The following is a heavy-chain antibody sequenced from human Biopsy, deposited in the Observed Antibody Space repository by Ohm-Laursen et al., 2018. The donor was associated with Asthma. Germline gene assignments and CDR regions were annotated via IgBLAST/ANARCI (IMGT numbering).Heavy chain of an antibody. V-gene: IGHV1-69*01. CDR2: IMTVFGTT. CDR3: ARCQVGYSSGWSLLLKKIYYSGMDV. Sequence: SSVKVSCKAPGGTFSNFAISWVRQAPGQGLEWLGGIMTVFGTTNYAQKFQDRVTITADESTSTAYMEVTSLRSEDTAIYYCARCQVGYSSGWSLLLKKIYYSGMDVWGQGNAVTVSS. CDR1: GGTFSNFA. J-gene: IGHJ6*02. D-gene: IGHD6-19*01.